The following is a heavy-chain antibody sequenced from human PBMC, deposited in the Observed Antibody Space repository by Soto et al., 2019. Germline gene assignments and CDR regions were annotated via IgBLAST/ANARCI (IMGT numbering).Heavy chain of an antibody. J-gene: IGHJ4*02. CDR1: GFTVSSNY. D-gene: IGHD6-19*01. CDR3: ARESVAGSAGLFDY. V-gene: IGHV3-53*01. Sequence: GGSLRLSCAASGFTVSSNYMSWVRQAPGKGLEWVSVIYSGGSKYYADSLKGRFTISRDNSKNTPYLQMNSLRAEDTAVYYCARESVAGSAGLFDYWGQGTLVTVSS. CDR2: IYSGGSK.